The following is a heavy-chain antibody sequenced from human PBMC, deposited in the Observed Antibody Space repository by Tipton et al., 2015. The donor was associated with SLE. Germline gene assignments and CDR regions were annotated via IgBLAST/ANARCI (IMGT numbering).Heavy chain of an antibody. CDR3: ARHTYYTFWRAIGDAFDI. CDR1: GGSINSGSYY. J-gene: IGHJ3*02. D-gene: IGHD3-3*01. V-gene: IGHV4-39*01. Sequence: TLSLTCTVSGGSINSGSYYWGWIRQPQPPGKGLEWIGSISHSGSTSYTPSLKSRVTISVDTSKNQFSLRLSSVTAADTAVYYCARHTYYTFWRAIGDAFDIWGQGTMVTVSS. CDR2: ISHSGST.